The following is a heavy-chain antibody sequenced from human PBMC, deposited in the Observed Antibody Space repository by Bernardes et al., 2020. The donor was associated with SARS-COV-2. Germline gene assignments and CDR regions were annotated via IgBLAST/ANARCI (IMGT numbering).Heavy chain of an antibody. CDR2: IYPGDSHT. CDR3: ARTYYSDSSGYYKGIDY. J-gene: IGHJ4*02. V-gene: IGHV5-51*01. CDR1: GYSFTRYW. Sequence: GGSLKISCKGSGYSFTRYWIGWVPQMPGKGLEWMWIIYPGDSHTRYSPSFQGQVTISADKSIRTAYLQWGSLKASDTAMYYCARTYYSDSSGYYKGIDYWGQGTLVTVSS. D-gene: IGHD3-22*01.